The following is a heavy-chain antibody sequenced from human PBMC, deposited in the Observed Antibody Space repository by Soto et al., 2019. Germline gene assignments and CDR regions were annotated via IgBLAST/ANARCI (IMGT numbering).Heavy chain of an antibody. J-gene: IGHJ6*02. CDR3: AKDIAIAVDTAMFYGMDV. V-gene: IGHV3-9*01. D-gene: IGHD5-18*01. CDR2: ISWNSGSI. Sequence: VQLLESGGGLVQPGGSLRLSCAASGFTFSSYAMSWVRQAPGKGLEWVSGISWNSGSIGYADSVKGRFTIARDNAKNSLYMQMNSLRAEDTALYYCAKDIAIAVDTAMFYGMDVWGQGTTVTVSS. CDR1: GFTFSSYA.